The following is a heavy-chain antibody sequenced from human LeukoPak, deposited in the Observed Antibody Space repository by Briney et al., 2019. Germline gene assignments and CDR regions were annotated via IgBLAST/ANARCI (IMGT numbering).Heavy chain of an antibody. CDR1: GGSISSSSYY. D-gene: IGHD3-10*01. V-gene: IGHV4-39*07. J-gene: IGHJ5*02. Sequence: SETLSLTCTVSGGSISSSSYYWGWIRQPPGKGLEWIGSIYYSGSTYYNPSLKSRVTISVDTSKNQFSLKLSSVTAADTAVYYCARDRRVLWFGEGFDPWGQGTLVTVSS. CDR3: ARDRRVLWFGEGFDP. CDR2: IYYSGST.